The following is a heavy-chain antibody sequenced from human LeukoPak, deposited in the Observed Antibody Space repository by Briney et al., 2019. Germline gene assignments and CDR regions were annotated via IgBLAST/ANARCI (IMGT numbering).Heavy chain of an antibody. CDR2: INNDGSST. V-gene: IGHV3-74*01. D-gene: IGHD1-26*01. CDR1: GITFSSYW. CDR3: AGGEVGATTRY. Sequence: GGSLRPSCAASGITFSSYWMHWVRQAPGQGLVWVSRINNDGSSTNYADSVKGRFTISRDNAQNTLYLQMNSLRAEDTAVYYCAGGEVGATTRYWGQGTLVTVSS. J-gene: IGHJ4*02.